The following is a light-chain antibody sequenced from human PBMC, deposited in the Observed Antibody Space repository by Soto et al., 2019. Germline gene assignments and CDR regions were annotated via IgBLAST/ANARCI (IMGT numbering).Light chain of an antibody. J-gene: IGKJ1*01. CDR1: QSVSKNY. CDR2: DAS. V-gene: IGKV3-20*01. Sequence: EIVLTQSPGTLSLSPGERATLSCRASQSVSKNYLAWYQQKPGQAPRLLIYDASNRATGIPDRFSGSGSGTDFTLTISRLEPEDFAVYYCQQCARSPLPFGQGTKVEVK. CDR3: QQCARSPLP.